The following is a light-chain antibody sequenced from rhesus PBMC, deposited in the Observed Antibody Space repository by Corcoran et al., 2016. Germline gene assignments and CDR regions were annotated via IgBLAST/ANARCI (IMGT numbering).Light chain of an antibody. CDR3: QHGYGTPLT. V-gene: IGKV1-74*01. Sequence: DIQMTQSPSSLSASVGDRVTITCRASENVNNYLNWYQQKPGKAPKLRIYKASTLQSGVPSRFSGSGSGTDYTFTISSLQPEDGATYYCQHGYGTPLTFGGGTKVEIK. CDR2: KAS. J-gene: IGKJ4*01. CDR1: ENVNNY.